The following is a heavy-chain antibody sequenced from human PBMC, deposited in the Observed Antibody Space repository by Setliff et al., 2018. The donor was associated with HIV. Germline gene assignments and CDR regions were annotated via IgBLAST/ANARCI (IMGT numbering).Heavy chain of an antibody. J-gene: IGHJ4*02. CDR2: INHSGST. Sequence: PSETLSLTCAVYGGSFSGYYWSWIRHPPGKGLEWIGEINHSGSTSYNPSLKIRVSISVDTSKNQFSLRLSSVTAADSAVYYCARLYYAISTAYVDGFDSWGQGTLVTVSS. CDR1: GGSFSGYY. V-gene: IGHV4-34*01. D-gene: IGHD3-9*01. CDR3: ARLYYAISTAYVDGFDS.